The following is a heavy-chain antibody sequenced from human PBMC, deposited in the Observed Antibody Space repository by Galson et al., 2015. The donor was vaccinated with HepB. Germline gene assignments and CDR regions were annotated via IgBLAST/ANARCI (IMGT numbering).Heavy chain of an antibody. CDR3: ARAGQGYCSSTSCSLSGF. V-gene: IGHV1-2*02. J-gene: IGHJ4*02. Sequence: SVTVSCKASGYTFTGYYMHWVRQAPGQGLEWMGWINPNSGGTNYAQKFQGRVTMTRDTSISTAYMELSRLRSDDTAVYYCARAGQGYCSSTSCSLSGFWGQGTLVTVSS. D-gene: IGHD2-2*01. CDR2: INPNSGGT. CDR1: GYTFTGYY.